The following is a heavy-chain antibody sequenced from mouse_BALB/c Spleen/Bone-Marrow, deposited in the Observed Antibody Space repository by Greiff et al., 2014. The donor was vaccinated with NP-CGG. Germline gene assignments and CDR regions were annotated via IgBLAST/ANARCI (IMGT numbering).Heavy chain of an antibody. CDR1: GYTFTRYW. Sequence: VQLVESGAELVRPGASVKLSCKASGYTFTRYWINWVKQRPGQGLEWIGNIYPSDNYTNYDQKFKDKATLTVDKSSSTAYMQLSSPTSEDSAVYYCTGSYGYSWFPYWGQGTLVTVSA. J-gene: IGHJ3*01. D-gene: IGHD2-2*01. CDR3: TGSYGYSWFPY. CDR2: IYPSDNYT. V-gene: IGHV1-69*02.